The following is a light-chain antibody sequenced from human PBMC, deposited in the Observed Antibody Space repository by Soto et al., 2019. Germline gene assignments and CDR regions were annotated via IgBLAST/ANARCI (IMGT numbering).Light chain of an antibody. J-gene: IGKJ4*01. CDR3: QQYGSSRS. Sequence: EIVLTQSPATLSLSPGERATLSSRASQSVSSSYLAWYQQKPGQAPRLLIYGASSRATGIPDRFSGSGSGTDFTLTISRLEPEDFAVYYCQQYGSSRSFGGGTKLDIK. CDR2: GAS. CDR1: QSVSSSY. V-gene: IGKV3-20*01.